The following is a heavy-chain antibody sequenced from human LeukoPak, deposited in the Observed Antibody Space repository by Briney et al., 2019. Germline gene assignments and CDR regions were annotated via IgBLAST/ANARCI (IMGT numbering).Heavy chain of an antibody. J-gene: IGHJ4*02. CDR3: ARDPATTVTTYAY. V-gene: IGHV3-7*01. Sequence: LPGGSLRLSCAASGFTFSSYAMSWVRQAPGKGLEWVANIKQDGSEKYYVDSVKGRFTVSRDNAKNSLYLQMNSLRPEGTAVYYCARDPATTVTTYAYWGQGTLVTVSS. CDR1: GFTFSSYA. D-gene: IGHD4-17*01. CDR2: IKQDGSEK.